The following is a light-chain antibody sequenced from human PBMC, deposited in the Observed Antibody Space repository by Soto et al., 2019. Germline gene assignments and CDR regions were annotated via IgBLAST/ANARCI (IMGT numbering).Light chain of an antibody. J-gene: IGKJ4*01. CDR2: GVS. CDR1: QSVSSSY. V-gene: IGKV3-20*01. Sequence: EIVLTQSPGTLSLSPGERATLSCRASQSVSSSYLAWYQQKPGQAPRLLIYGVSSRATGIPDRFSGSGSGTDFTLTISGLEPEDFAVYYCQQYGSSPFTFGGGTKVDIK. CDR3: QQYGSSPFT.